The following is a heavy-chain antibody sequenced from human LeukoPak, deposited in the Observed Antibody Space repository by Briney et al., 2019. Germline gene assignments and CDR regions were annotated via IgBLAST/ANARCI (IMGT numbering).Heavy chain of an antibody. V-gene: IGHV4-34*01. D-gene: IGHD6-13*01. Sequence: SETLSLTCAVYGGSFSGYYWSWIRQPPGKGLEWIGEINHSGSTNYNPSLKSRVTISVDTSKNQFSLKLSSVTAADTAVYYCARGAAAAFDYWGQGTLVTVSS. CDR3: ARGAAAAFDY. CDR2: INHSGST. J-gene: IGHJ4*02. CDR1: GGSFSGYY.